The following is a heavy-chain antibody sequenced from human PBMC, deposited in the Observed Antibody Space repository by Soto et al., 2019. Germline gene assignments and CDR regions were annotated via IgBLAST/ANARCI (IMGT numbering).Heavy chain of an antibody. J-gene: IGHJ6*02. V-gene: IGHV4-30-4*01. CDR3: AAKPSDSSSCYGPYYYYGMDV. CDR1: GGSISSGDYY. Sequence: QVQLQESGPGLVKPSQTLSLTCTVSGGSISSGDYYWSWIRQPPGKGLEWIGYIYYSGSTYYNPSLKSRVTISVDTSKNQFSLKLSSVTAADTAVYYCAAKPSDSSSCYGPYYYYGMDVWGQGTTVTVSS. D-gene: IGHD6-13*01. CDR2: IYYSGST.